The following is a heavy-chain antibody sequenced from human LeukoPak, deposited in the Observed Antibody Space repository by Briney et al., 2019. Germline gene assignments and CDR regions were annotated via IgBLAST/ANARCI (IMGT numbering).Heavy chain of an antibody. J-gene: IGHJ4*02. CDR2: LYGNMRT. D-gene: IGHD5-18*01. CDR1: GDSISSHY. V-gene: IGHV4-59*03. CDR3: APIKRGDVYGYFDF. Sequence: SETLSLTCTVSGDSISSHYWGWLRQPPGKGLEWIAYLYGNMRTKDNPSLKGRVTLSADTSKNQHSLRLSSVTAADTAVYYCAPIKRGDVYGYFDFWGQGILVTVSS.